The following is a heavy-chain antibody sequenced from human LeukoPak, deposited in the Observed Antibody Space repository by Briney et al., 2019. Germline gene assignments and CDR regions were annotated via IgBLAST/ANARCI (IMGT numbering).Heavy chain of an antibody. CDR1: GFTFSHVW. Sequence: PLGSLRLSSAGSGFTFSHVWMSSGPQAPRERLEWVAHIKDISNGETPEYAAPVKGRLTISRDDSGNTLYLQMTSLKTEDSAVYYCTADHFHWGHGTLVTVSS. CDR3: TADHFH. CDR2: IKDISNGETP. V-gene: IGHV3-15*05. J-gene: IGHJ4*01.